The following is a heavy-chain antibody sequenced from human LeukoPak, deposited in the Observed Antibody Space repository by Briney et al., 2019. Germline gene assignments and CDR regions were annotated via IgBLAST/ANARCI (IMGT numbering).Heavy chain of an antibody. Sequence: GGSLRLSCAASGLTFSSYAMNWDRQAPGMGLEWVSAISGSGGSTYYADSVKGRFTISRDNSKNTLYLQMKSLRADDTAVYYCAKDDGSGTTDYWGQGTLVTVSS. CDR2: ISGSGGST. D-gene: IGHD3-10*01. CDR3: AKDDGSGTTDY. CDR1: GLTFSSYA. V-gene: IGHV3-23*01. J-gene: IGHJ4*02.